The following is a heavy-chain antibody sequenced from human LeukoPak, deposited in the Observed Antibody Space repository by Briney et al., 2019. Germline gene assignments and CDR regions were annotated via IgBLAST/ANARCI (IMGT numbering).Heavy chain of an antibody. V-gene: IGHV1-2*02. CDR1: GYTFTGYY. CDR2: INPNSGGT. CDR3: ARGNSGSYYGYAFDI. D-gene: IGHD1-26*01. J-gene: IGHJ3*02. Sequence: ASVKVSCKASGYTFTGYYMHWVRQAPGQGLEWMGWINPNSGGTNYAQKFQGRVTMTRDTSISTAYMELSRLRSDDTAAYYCARGNSGSYYGYAFDIWGQGTMVTVSS.